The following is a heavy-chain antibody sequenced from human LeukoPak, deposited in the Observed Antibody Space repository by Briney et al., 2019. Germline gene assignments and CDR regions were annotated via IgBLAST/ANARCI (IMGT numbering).Heavy chain of an antibody. J-gene: IGHJ4*02. CDR3: AKGDSSGWYGDPVFDY. Sequence: ALRLSCAASGFTFDDYAMHWVRPAPGKGLEWVSGISWNSGSIGYADSVKGRFTISRDNAKNSLYLQMNSLRAEDTALYYCAKGDSSGWYGDPVFDYWGQGTLVTVSS. CDR1: GFTFDDYA. D-gene: IGHD6-19*01. V-gene: IGHV3-9*01. CDR2: ISWNSGSI.